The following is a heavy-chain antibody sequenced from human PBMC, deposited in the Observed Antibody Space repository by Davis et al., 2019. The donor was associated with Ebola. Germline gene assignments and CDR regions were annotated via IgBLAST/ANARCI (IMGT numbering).Heavy chain of an antibody. Sequence: ASVKVSCRASGYSFISHDINWVRQAPGQGLEWMGVINPSAGYTNYAQKFQGRVTITRDTSTSTVSMEVRRLRSDDTAVYYCARDGPDYYGLDVWGQGTAVTVSS. CDR3: ARDGPDYYGLDV. CDR1: GYSFISHD. V-gene: IGHV1-46*01. J-gene: IGHJ6*02. CDR2: INPSAGYT.